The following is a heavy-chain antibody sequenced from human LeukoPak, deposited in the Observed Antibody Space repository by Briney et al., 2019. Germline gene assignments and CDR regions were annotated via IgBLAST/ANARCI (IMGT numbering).Heavy chain of an antibody. J-gene: IGHJ6*02. CDR2: IYYSGST. Sequence: ASETLSLTCTVSGGSISSYYWSWIRQPPGKGLEWIGYIYYSGSTNYNPSLKSRVTISVDTSKNQFSLKLSSVTAADTAVYYCARARGSYYYYTVWTSGAKGPRSPSP. CDR3: ARARGSYYYYTVWTS. CDR1: GGSISSYY. V-gene: IGHV4-59*01. D-gene: IGHD1-26*01.